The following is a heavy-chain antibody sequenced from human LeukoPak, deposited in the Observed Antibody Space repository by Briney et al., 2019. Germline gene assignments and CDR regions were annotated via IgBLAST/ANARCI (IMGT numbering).Heavy chain of an antibody. CDR2: IWYDGSNK. CDR1: GFTFSSYG. J-gene: IGHJ6*02. D-gene: IGHD6-13*01. CDR3: ARALYSSSWYYDYYGMDV. V-gene: IGHV3-33*01. Sequence: PGGSLRLSCAASGFTFSSYGMHWVRQAPGKGLEWVAVIWYDGSNKYYADSVKGRFTISRDNSKNTLYLQMNSLRAEDTAVYYCARALYSSSWYYDYYGMDVWGQGTTVTVSS.